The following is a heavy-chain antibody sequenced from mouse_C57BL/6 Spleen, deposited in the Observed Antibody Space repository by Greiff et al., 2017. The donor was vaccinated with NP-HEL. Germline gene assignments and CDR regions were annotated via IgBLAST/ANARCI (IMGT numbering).Heavy chain of an antibody. V-gene: IGHV1-18*01. Sequence: EVQLQQSGPELVKPGASVKIPCKASGYTFTDYNMDWVKQSHGKSLEWIGDINPNNGGTIYNQKFKGKATLTVDKSSSTAYMELRSLTSEDTAVYYCARTLRVYYAMDYWGQGTSVTVSS. J-gene: IGHJ4*01. CDR3: ARTLRVYYAMDY. CDR1: GYTFTDYN. D-gene: IGHD3-3*01. CDR2: INPNNGGT.